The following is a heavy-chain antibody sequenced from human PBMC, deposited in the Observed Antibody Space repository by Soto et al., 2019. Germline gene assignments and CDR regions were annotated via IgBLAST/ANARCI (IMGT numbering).Heavy chain of an antibody. CDR3: ARDRCTNGVCYAPSDY. CDR2: ISSNGRST. Sequence: ASVKVSCKASGYTFTSCPMHWVRQAPGKGLEYVSAISSNGRSTYYANSVKGRFTISRDNSKNTLYLQMDSLRAEDMAVYYCARDRCTNGVCYAPSDYWGQGTLVTVSS. J-gene: IGHJ4*02. D-gene: IGHD2-8*01. V-gene: IGHV3-64*01. CDR1: GYTFTSCP.